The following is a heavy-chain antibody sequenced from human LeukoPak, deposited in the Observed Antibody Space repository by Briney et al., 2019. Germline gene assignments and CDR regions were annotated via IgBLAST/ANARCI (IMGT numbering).Heavy chain of an antibody. CDR1: GFTFSSYV. Sequence: GGSLRLSCAASGFTFSSYVMHWVRQAPGKGLEWVAIISYDGSNEYYADSVKGRFTISRDNAKNSLYLQMNSLRAEDTAVYYCARCTTGKTFGSLREIKKSREIDFWGQGTLVTVSS. D-gene: IGHD1-1*01. CDR2: ISYDGSNE. CDR3: ARCTTGKTFGSLREIKKSREIDF. V-gene: IGHV3-30*04. J-gene: IGHJ4*02.